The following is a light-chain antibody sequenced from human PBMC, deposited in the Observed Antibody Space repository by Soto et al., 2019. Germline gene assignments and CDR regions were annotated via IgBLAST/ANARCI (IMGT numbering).Light chain of an antibody. V-gene: IGKV4-1*01. J-gene: IGKJ5*01. CDR2: WAS. CDR1: QSVLYSSNNKNY. CDR3: QQFSSLPIT. Sequence: DTVMTQSPDSLAVSLGERATINCKSSQSVLYSSNNKNYLAWYQQKPGQPPKLLIYWASTRESGVPDRFSGSGSGTDFTLTISSLQAEDVAVYYCQQFSSLPITFGQGTRLEIK.